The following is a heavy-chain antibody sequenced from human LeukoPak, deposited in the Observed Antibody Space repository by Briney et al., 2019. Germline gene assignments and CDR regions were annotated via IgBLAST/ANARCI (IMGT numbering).Heavy chain of an antibody. CDR2: IYHSGST. Sequence: PSGTLSLTCAVSGGSISSSNWWSWVRQPPGKGLEWIGEIYHSGSTNYNPSLKSRVTISVDKSKNQFSLKLSSVTAADTAVYYCARGLGVAARPSYYGMDVWGQGTTVTVSS. D-gene: IGHD6-6*01. CDR1: GGSISSSNW. V-gene: IGHV4-4*02. CDR3: ARGLGVAARPSYYGMDV. J-gene: IGHJ6*02.